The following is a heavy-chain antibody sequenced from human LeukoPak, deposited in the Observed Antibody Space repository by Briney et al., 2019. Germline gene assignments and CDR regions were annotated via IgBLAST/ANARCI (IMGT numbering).Heavy chain of an antibody. CDR3: AKDDSWLQFGV. Sequence: GRSLRLSCAASGFTFDDYAMHWVRQAPGKGLEWVSGISPRGDIKYYADSVKGQFTISRDNSRNTVYLEMISLTVEDTAVYYCAKDDSWLQFGVWSPGTLVTV. V-gene: IGHV3-23*01. CDR1: GFTFDDYA. CDR2: ISPRGDIK. D-gene: IGHD5-24*01. J-gene: IGHJ4*02.